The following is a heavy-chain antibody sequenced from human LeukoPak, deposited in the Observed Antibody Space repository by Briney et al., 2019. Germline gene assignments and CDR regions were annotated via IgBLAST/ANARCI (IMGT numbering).Heavy chain of an antibody. V-gene: IGHV3-23*01. CDR1: GFTFTTYG. Sequence: PGGSLRLSCSASGFTFTTYGMNWVRQAPGKGLEWVSGIGGSGTRTYYADSVKGRFTISRDNSKNTLYLQMNSLRAEDTAVYYCARRAGAYSHPYDYWGQGTLVTVSS. CDR3: ARRAGAYSHPYDY. J-gene: IGHJ4*02. D-gene: IGHD4/OR15-4a*01. CDR2: IGGSGTRT.